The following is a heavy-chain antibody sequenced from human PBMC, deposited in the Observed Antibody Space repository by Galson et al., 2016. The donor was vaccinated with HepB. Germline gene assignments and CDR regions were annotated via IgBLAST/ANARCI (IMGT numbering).Heavy chain of an antibody. Sequence: LRLSCAASGFTFTNAWMSWVRQAPGKGLEWVARVKSKGAGGATDYAAPVKGRFTISRDDSKNTVYLQMNSLKTEDTAVYYCTTDLGASYSSNNWFDPWGQGTLVTVSS. J-gene: IGHJ5*02. CDR3: TTDLGASYSSNNWFDP. V-gene: IGHV3-15*01. CDR1: GFTFTNAW. D-gene: IGHD6-13*01. CDR2: VKSKGAGGAT.